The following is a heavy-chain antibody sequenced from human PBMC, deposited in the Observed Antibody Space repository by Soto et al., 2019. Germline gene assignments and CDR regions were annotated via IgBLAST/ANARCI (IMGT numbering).Heavy chain of an antibody. Sequence: EVQLVESGGGLVQPGGSLRLSCSASGFTITDYWMSWVRQAPGKGLEWVANIKEDGSEKYYVDSVKGRFTISRDSAKNSLYLQMNSLRGEDTAVYYCARTIVVVVPDNFDHWGQGTLVTVSS. CDR3: ARTIVVVVPDNFDH. D-gene: IGHD3-22*01. CDR1: GFTITDYW. CDR2: IKEDGSEK. V-gene: IGHV3-7*01. J-gene: IGHJ4*02.